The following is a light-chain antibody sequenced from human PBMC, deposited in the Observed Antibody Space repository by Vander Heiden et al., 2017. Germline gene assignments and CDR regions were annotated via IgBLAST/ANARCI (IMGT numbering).Light chain of an antibody. Sequence: DIHFTQAPSFLSASVGDRVTITCRASQGISSYLAWYQQKPGKAPKLLIYAASTLQSGVPSRFSGSGSGTEFTLTISSLQPEDFATYYCQQLNSYPRTFGPGTKVDIK. CDR3: QQLNSYPRT. V-gene: IGKV1-9*01. CDR2: AAS. CDR1: QGISSY. J-gene: IGKJ3*01.